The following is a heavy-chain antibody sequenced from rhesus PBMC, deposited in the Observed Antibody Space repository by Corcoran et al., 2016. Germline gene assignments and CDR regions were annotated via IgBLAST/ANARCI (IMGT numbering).Heavy chain of an antibody. CDR1: GGPISSNY. D-gene: IGHD5-24*01. J-gene: IGHJ4*01. V-gene: IGHV4-173*01. CDR2: ISGSVGST. Sequence: QLQLQESGPGLVKPSETLSLTCAVSGGPISSNYWSWIRHPPGKGLEGIGRISGSVGSTGYKPSLKSRVTIATETAKNQFSLKLGSVTAADTDVYYCARAGYSRTFDYWGQGVLVTVSS. CDR3: ARAGYSRTFDY.